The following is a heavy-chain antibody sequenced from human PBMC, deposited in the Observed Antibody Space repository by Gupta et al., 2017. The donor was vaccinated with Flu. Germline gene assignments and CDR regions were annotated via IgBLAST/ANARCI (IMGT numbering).Heavy chain of an antibody. D-gene: IGHD6-6*01. CDR1: GFTFSSYG. CDR3: ARDLSYSSSSYGEALDY. J-gene: IGHJ4*02. V-gene: IGHV3-33*01. CDR2: IWYDGSNK. Sequence: QVQLVESGGGVVQPGRSLRLSCAASGFTFSSYGVQWVRQAPGKGLELVAVIWYDGSNKYYADSVKGRFTISRDNSKNTLYLQMNSLRAEDTAVYYCARDLSYSSSSYGEALDYWGQGTLVTVSS.